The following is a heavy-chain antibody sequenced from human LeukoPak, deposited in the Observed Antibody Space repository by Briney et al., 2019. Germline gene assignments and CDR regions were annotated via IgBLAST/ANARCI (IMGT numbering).Heavy chain of an antibody. Sequence: SETLSLTCSVSDDSVSSGDYYWSWIRQPPGKGLEWIGYIYYSGSSYYNPSLKSRLSISVDTCKYQFSLKLNSVTAADTAVYYCARSGYGDHYFDYWGQGALVTVSS. CDR3: ARSGYGDHYFDY. CDR1: DDSVSSGDYY. V-gene: IGHV4-30-4*01. J-gene: IGHJ4*02. CDR2: IYYSGSS. D-gene: IGHD4-17*01.